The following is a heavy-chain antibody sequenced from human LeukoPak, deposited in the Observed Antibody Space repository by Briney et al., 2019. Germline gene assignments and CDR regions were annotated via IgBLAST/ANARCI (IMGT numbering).Heavy chain of an antibody. CDR1: GYTFTSYY. D-gene: IGHD4-17*01. CDR3: ARGDTVTTGENWFDP. V-gene: IGHV1-46*01. CDR2: INPSGGST. Sequence: GASVKVSCKASGYTFTSYYMHWVRQAPEQGLEWMGIINPSGGSTSYAQKFQGRVTMTRDTSTSTVYMELSSLRSEDTAVYYCARGDTVTTGENWFDPWGQGTLVTVSS. J-gene: IGHJ5*02.